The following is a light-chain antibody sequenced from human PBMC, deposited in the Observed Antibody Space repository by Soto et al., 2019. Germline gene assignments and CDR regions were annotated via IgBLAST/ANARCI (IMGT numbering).Light chain of an antibody. CDR3: QPYNSYSEA. V-gene: IGKV1-5*01. J-gene: IGKJ1*01. Sequence: DVQSSESTSTRAASWGGGVTMTCAASQSASTFLAWYQQKPGQAPKLLIYDAYTLQSGVTSRFSARGSGTEFALTTSSPQPHDFATYYCQPYNSYSEAVGQGTQLDIK. CDR2: DAY. CDR1: QSASTF.